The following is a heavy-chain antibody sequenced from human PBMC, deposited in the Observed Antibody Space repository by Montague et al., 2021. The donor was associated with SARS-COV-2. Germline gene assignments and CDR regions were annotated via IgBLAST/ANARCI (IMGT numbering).Heavy chain of an antibody. CDR2: IYSSGGSR. CDR1: GFTFSSYA. V-gene: IGHV3-23*03. J-gene: IGHJ4*02. D-gene: IGHD3-10*01. Sequence: SLRLSCAASGFTFSSYAMTWVRQAPGKGLEWVSVIYSSGGSRFYADSVKGRFTISRDNSKNTLYLQMKSLRAEDAAVYYCAKDMNYNSGSYYYDYWGQGTLVTVSS. CDR3: AKDMNYNSGSYYYDY.